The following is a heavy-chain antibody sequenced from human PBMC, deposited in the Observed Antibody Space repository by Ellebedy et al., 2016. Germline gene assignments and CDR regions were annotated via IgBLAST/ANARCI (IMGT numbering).Heavy chain of an antibody. CDR2: ISGSGGST. CDR1: GFTFSSYA. CDR3: AKDGTGTTRINWFNP. J-gene: IGHJ5*02. D-gene: IGHD1-7*01. V-gene: IGHV3-23*01. Sequence: GGSLRLSXAASGFTFSSYAMSWVRQAPGKGLEWVSAISGSGGSTYYADSVKGRFTISRDNSKNTLYLQMNSLRAEDTAVYYCAKDGTGTTRINWFNPWGQGALVTVSS.